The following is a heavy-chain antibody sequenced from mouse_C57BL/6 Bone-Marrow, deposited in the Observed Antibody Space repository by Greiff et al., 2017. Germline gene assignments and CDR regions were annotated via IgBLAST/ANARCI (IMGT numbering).Heavy chain of an antibody. CDR1: GYTFTDYY. V-gene: IGHV1-75*01. CDR2: IFPGSGST. Sequence: VKLQESGPELVKPGASVKISCKASGYTFTDYYINWVKQRPGQGLEWIGWIFPGSGSTYYNEKFKGKATLTVDKSSSKAYMLLSSLTSEDSAVYFGARGWLLHYWGQGTLVTVSA. CDR3: ARGWLLHY. D-gene: IGHD2-3*01. J-gene: IGHJ3*01.